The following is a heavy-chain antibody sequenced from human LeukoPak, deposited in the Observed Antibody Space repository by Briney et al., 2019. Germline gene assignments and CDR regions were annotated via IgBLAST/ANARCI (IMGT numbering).Heavy chain of an antibody. J-gene: IGHJ5*02. CDR1: GYTFTGYY. V-gene: IGHV1-18*04. CDR3: ARDSESVTMYDSWFDP. CDR2: ISAYNGNT. D-gene: IGHD4-17*01. Sequence: GASVKVTCKASGYTFTGYYIHWVRQAPGQGLEWMGWISAYNGNTNYAQKLQGRVTMTTDTSTSTAYMELRSLRSDDTAVYYCARDSESVTMYDSWFDPWGQGTLVTVSS.